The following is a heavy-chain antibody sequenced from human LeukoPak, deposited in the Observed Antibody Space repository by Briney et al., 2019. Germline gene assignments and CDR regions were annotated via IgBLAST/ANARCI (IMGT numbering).Heavy chain of an antibody. V-gene: IGHV3-30*02. CDR2: IRYDGSNK. Sequence: GGSLRLSCAASGFTFSSYGMHWVRQAPGKGLEWVAFIRYDGSNKYYADSVKGRFTISRDNAKNSLYLQMNSLRAEDTAVYYCARDNYDSSTPYYFDYWGQGTLVTVSS. CDR3: ARDNYDSSTPYYFDY. D-gene: IGHD3-22*01. J-gene: IGHJ4*02. CDR1: GFTFSSYG.